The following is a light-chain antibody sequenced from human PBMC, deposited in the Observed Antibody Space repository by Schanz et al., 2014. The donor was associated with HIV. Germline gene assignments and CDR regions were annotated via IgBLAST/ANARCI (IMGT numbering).Light chain of an antibody. CDR3: AAWDDSLNGWV. CDR1: SSNIKINA. Sequence: QSVLTQPPSASGTPGQRVTISCSGSSSNIKINAVNWYQQLPGTGPQLLIYTNNQRPSGVPDRFSGSKSGTSASLAISGLQSEDEADYYCAAWDDSLNGWVFGGGTKLTVL. CDR2: TNN. J-gene: IGLJ3*02. V-gene: IGLV1-44*01.